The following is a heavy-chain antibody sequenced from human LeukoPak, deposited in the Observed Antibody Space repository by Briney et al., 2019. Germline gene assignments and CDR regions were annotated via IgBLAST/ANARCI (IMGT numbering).Heavy chain of an antibody. Sequence: ASGKLSCKASGYTFTSYYMHWVRQAPGQGLEWRGIINPSGGSTSYAQKFQGRVTMTRDTSTSTVYMELSSLRSEDTAVYYCARGTRYCSSTSCRNWFDPWGQGTLVTVSS. CDR2: INPSGGST. V-gene: IGHV1-46*01. J-gene: IGHJ5*02. CDR1: GYTFTSYY. CDR3: ARGTRYCSSTSCRNWFDP. D-gene: IGHD2-2*01.